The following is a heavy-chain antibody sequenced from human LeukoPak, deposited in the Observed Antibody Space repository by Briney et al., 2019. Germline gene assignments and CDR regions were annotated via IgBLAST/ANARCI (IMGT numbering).Heavy chain of an antibody. V-gene: IGHV3-15*01. Sequence: GSLRLSCAASGFTFSSYWMTWVRQAPGKGLEWVGRIKSKTDGGTTDYAAPVKGRFTISRDDSKNTLYLQMNSLKTEDTAVYYCTTEWDMVRGLAWGQGTLVTVSS. D-gene: IGHD3-10*01. CDR2: IKSKTDGGTT. J-gene: IGHJ5*02. CDR3: TTEWDMVRGLA. CDR1: GFTFSSYW.